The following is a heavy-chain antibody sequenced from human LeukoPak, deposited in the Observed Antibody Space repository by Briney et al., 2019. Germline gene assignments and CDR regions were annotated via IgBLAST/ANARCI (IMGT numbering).Heavy chain of an antibody. J-gene: IGHJ4*02. V-gene: IGHV3-23*01. CDR3: AKRQVSAAPGALDY. D-gene: IGHD6-13*01. CDR1: GFTFSNYA. CDR2: ISGSGGNP. Sequence: GGSLRLSCAASGFTFSNYAMIWVRQAPGKGLEWVSAISGSGGNPYYADSVEGRFTVSRDNSKSTLHLQLNSLRAEDTAVYYCAKRQVSAAPGALDYWGQGALLTVSS.